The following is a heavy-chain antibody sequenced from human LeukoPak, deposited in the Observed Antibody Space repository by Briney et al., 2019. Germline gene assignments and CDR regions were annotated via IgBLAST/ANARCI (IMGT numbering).Heavy chain of an antibody. J-gene: IGHJ2*01. V-gene: IGHV3-53*01. CDR2: IYSGGNT. CDR1: GFTVSSNY. CDR3: ASTYGDAWWYFDL. D-gene: IGHD4-17*01. Sequence: GGSLRLSCAASGFTVSSNYMSWVRQAPGKGLEWVSVIYSGGNTYYADSVKGRFTISRDNSKNTLYLQMNSLRAEDTAVYHCASTYGDAWWYFDLWGRGTLVTVSS.